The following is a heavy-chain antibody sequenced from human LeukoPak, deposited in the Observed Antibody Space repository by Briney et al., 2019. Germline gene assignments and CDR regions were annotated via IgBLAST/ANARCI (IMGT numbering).Heavy chain of an antibody. V-gene: IGHV3-49*03. D-gene: IGHD5-12*01. J-gene: IGHJ6*02. CDR1: GFTFGDYA. CDR2: IRSKAYGETA. CDR3: ARDQGSGSGYYGMDV. Sequence: GGSLRVSCTASGFTFGDYAMSWIRQAPGKGLEWVGFIRSKAYGETADYAASVKGRFTISRDNAKNSLYLQMNSLRAEDTALYYCARDQGSGSGYYGMDVWGQGTTVTVSS.